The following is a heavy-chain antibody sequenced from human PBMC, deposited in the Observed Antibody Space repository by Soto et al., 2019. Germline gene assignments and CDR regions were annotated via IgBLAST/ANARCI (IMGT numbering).Heavy chain of an antibody. Sequence: PSETLSLTCTVAGGSISSYYWSWIRQPPGKGLEWIGYIYYSGSTHYNPSLKSRVTISVDTSKNQFSLKLSSVTAADTAVYYCARDWVEYYDFWSGSPNGSWFDPWGQGTLVTVSS. V-gene: IGHV4-59*01. CDR1: GGSISSYY. J-gene: IGHJ5*02. CDR3: ARDWVEYYDFWSGSPNGSWFDP. D-gene: IGHD3-3*01. CDR2: IYYSGST.